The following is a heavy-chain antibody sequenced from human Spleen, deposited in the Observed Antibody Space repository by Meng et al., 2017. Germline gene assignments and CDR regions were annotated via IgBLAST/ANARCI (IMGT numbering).Heavy chain of an antibody. Sequence: SETLSLTCAVSGYSISSGYYWGWIRQPPGKGLEWIGSIYYSGSTYYNPSLKSRATISVDTSQNNLSLKLSSVTAADSAVYYCARGPTTMAHDFDYWGQGTLVTVSS. D-gene: IGHD4-11*01. CDR1: GYSISSGYY. J-gene: IGHJ4*02. V-gene: IGHV4-38-2*01. CDR2: IYYSGST. CDR3: ARGPTTMAHDFDY.